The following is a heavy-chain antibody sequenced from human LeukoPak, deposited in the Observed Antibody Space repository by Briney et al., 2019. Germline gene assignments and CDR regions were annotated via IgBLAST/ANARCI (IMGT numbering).Heavy chain of an antibody. CDR3: AREADSSGYFFRPDY. Sequence: ASVKVSCKASGYTFTNYAISWVRQAPGQGLEWMGWISVYSDDTKSAQNLQGRITMTKDTSTSTAYMELRSLRSDDTAVYYCAREADSSGYFFRPDYWGQGTLLTVSS. D-gene: IGHD3-22*01. J-gene: IGHJ4*02. CDR2: ISVYSDDT. CDR1: GYTFTNYA. V-gene: IGHV1-18*01.